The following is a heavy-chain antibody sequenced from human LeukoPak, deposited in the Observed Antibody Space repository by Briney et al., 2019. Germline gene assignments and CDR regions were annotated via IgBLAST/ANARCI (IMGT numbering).Heavy chain of an antibody. CDR3: ARDKRITIFGPVIISYFDY. J-gene: IGHJ4*02. CDR2: IYYSGST. Sequence: PSETLSLTCTVSGGSISSSSYYWGWIRQPPGKGLEWIGSIYYSGSTYYNPSLKSRVTISVDTSKNQFSLKLSSVTAADTAVYYCARDKRITIFGPVIISYFDYWGQGTLVTVSS. D-gene: IGHD3-3*01. V-gene: IGHV4-39*01. CDR1: GGSISSSSYY.